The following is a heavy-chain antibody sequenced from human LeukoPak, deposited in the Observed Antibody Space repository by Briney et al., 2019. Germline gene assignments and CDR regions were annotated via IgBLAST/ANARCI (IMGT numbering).Heavy chain of an antibody. D-gene: IGHD2-15*01. V-gene: IGHV3-7*02. CDR3: AKSGQRRCSGGSCYPYYFDY. Sequence: GGSLRLSCAASGFTFSTYWMTWVRQAPGKGLEWVANIKEDESEKYYVDSVKGRFTISRDNAKNSLHLQINSLRAEDTAVYYCAKSGQRRCSGGSCYPYYFDYWGQGTLVTVSS. CDR1: GFTFSTYW. CDR2: IKEDESEK. J-gene: IGHJ4*02.